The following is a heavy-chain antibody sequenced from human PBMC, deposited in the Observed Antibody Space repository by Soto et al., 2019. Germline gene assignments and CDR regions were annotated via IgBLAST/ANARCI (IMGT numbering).Heavy chain of an antibody. V-gene: IGHV1-2*02. CDR2: MNPNTGGA. J-gene: IGHJ4*02. D-gene: IGHD6-19*01. Sequence: ASVKVSCKASGYNFNGCYIHWVRQAPGQGLEWMGWMNPNTGGANYAQKFQGKVIMTTDTSISTAYLELRSLTSDDTAVYYCAKVISTIGSKQWLAQTKHQALDYWGQGTLVTVSS. CDR3: AKVISTIGSKQWLAQTKHQALDY. CDR1: GYNFNGCY.